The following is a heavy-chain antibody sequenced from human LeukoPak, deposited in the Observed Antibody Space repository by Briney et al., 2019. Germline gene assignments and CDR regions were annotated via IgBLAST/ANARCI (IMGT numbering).Heavy chain of an antibody. CDR3: ERDRAYSTFDD. CDR2: LQEDGSAK. J-gene: IGHJ4*02. D-gene: IGHD3-16*01. CDR1: GCTFRTSW. V-gene: IGHV3-7*01. Sequence: GGSLSLSCAASGCTFRTSWMCWGRQPRGKGLGLVANLQEDGSAKNYVYSVKGHFTISRDNADNSLFLQMNMQSADDTAFYYCERDRAYSTFDDWGQGTLVTVSS.